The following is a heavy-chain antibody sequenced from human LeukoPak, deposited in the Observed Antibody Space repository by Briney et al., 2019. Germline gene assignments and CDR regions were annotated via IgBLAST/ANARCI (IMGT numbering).Heavy chain of an antibody. CDR2: ISYDGSNK. V-gene: IGHV3-30*03. Sequence: GRSLRLSCAASGFTFSSYGMHWVRQAPGKGLEWVAVISYDGSNKYYADSVKGRFTISRDNAKNSLFLQMNSLRAEDTAVYYCARDSSTYAGPPDYWGQGTLVTVSS. CDR1: GFTFSSYG. D-gene: IGHD2-2*01. CDR3: ARDSSTYAGPPDY. J-gene: IGHJ4*02.